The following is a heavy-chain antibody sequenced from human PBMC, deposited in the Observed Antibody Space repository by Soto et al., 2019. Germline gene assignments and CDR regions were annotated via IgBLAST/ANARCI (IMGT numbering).Heavy chain of an antibody. CDR2: IIPMFGTT. CDR3: AEGGGGYDT. V-gene: IGHV1-69*01. D-gene: IGHD3-22*01. CDR1: GGAFSSSS. Sequence: QVQLGQSGAEVKKPGSSVKVSCKASGGAFSSSSLNWVRQARGQGLEWMGGIIPMFGTTNYAQKFQGRVTITADESTSTAHMEVTNLRSEDTAVYFCAEGGGGYDTWGQGTLVTVSS. J-gene: IGHJ5*02.